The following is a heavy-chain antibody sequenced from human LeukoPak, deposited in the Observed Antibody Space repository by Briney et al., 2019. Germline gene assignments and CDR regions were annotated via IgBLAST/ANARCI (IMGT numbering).Heavy chain of an antibody. J-gene: IGHJ4*02. Sequence: GGSLRLSCAASGFTFSNFWLHWVRQAPGKGLEWVSRITSDGSNIDYADSVQGRFTISRDNAKNTLYLQMNSLRAEDTAVYYCARGRHSSFDYWGQGALVTVSS. V-gene: IGHV3-74*01. CDR1: GFTFSNFW. CDR2: ITSDGSNI. CDR3: ARGRHSSFDY.